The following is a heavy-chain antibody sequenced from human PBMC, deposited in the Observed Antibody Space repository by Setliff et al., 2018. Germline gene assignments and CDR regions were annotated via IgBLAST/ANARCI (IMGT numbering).Heavy chain of an antibody. D-gene: IGHD2-8*02. CDR2: ISAYNGHT. CDR1: GYTFTSYG. Sequence: ASVKVSCKASGYTFTSYGISWVRQAPGQGLEWMGWISAYNGHTYSAQKFQARVTLTTDTSTNMAYVELRGLRSDDTAVYYCSRLVRFCTASTCQGASASEHWGQGTLVTVS. CDR3: SRLVRFCTASTCQGASASEH. J-gene: IGHJ4*02. V-gene: IGHV1-18*01.